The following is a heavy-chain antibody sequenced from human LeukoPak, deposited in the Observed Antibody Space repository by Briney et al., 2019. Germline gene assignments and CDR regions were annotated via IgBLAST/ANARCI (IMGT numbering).Heavy chain of an antibody. CDR1: GGSISSYY. CDR2: IYYSGST. CDR3: ARWFGESTLHFDY. V-gene: IGHV4-59*01. D-gene: IGHD3-10*01. J-gene: IGHJ4*02. Sequence: SETLSLTCTVSGGSISSYYWSWIRQPPGKGLEGIGYIYYSGSTNYNPSLKSRVTISVDTSKNQFSLYLSSVTAADTAVYYCARWFGESTLHFDYWGQGTLVTVSS.